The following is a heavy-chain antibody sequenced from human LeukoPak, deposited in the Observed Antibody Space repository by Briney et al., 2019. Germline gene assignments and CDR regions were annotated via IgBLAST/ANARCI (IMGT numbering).Heavy chain of an antibody. CDR3: ARGGYYGSGSYYNAHYGMDV. D-gene: IGHD3-10*01. J-gene: IGHJ6*02. Sequence: ASVKVSCKASGYTFTGYYMHWVRQAPGQGLEWMGWINPNSGGTNYAQKFQGRVTMTRDTSISTAYMELSRLRSDDTAVYYCARGGYYGSGSYYNAHYGMDVWGQGNHGHRLL. V-gene: IGHV1-2*02. CDR2: INPNSGGT. CDR1: GYTFTGYY.